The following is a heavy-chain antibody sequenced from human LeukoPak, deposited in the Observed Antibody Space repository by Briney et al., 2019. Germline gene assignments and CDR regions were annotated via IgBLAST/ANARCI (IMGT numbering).Heavy chain of an antibody. Sequence: GGSLRLCCAASGFTFSSSWMNWVRQAAGKGLEWVADIKQDGSEKYYVDSVKGRFTISRDNAKNSLFLEMNSLRAEDTAVYYCARGDYYDRFFDYWGQGTLVTVSS. CDR3: ARGDYYDRFFDY. CDR1: GFTFSSSW. CDR2: IKQDGSEK. J-gene: IGHJ4*02. D-gene: IGHD3-22*01. V-gene: IGHV3-7*01.